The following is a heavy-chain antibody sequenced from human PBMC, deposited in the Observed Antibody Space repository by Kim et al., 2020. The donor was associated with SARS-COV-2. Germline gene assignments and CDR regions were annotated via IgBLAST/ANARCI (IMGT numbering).Heavy chain of an antibody. CDR3: ARGGGAGKNYFDQ. CDR1: GYTFTTYY. V-gene: IGHV1-46*01. Sequence: ASVKVSCKASGYTFTTYYIHWVRQAPGQGLEWMGVIDPSGGSATFTQNFQGRITMTRDTSTSTVYMELSSLRSDDTAVYFCARGGGAGKNYFDQWGQGTLVTVSS. CDR2: IDPSGGSA. J-gene: IGHJ4*02. D-gene: IGHD3-10*01.